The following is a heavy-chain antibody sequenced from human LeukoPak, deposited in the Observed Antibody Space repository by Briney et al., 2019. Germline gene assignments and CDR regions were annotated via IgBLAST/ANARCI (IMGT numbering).Heavy chain of an antibody. Sequence: PSETLSLTCAVSGGSISSGGYSWSWIRQPPGKGLEWIGYIYHSGSTYYNPSLKSRVTISVDTSKNQFSLKLSSVTAADTAVYYCARVGLGYCSSTSCFLGMDVWGQGTTVTVSS. J-gene: IGHJ6*02. CDR3: ARVGLGYCSSTSCFLGMDV. CDR2: IYHSGST. CDR1: GGSISSGGYS. V-gene: IGHV4-30-2*01. D-gene: IGHD2-2*01.